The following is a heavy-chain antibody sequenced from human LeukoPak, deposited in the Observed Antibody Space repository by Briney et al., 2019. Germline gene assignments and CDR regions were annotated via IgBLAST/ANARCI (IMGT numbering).Heavy chain of an antibody. D-gene: IGHD6-13*01. Sequence: SETLSLTCTVSGGSLSSYFWSWIRQPPGKGLEWIAYIYYSGSTNYNPSLKSRVTISVDTSKNQFSLRLSSVTAADTAVYYCARQPSSWFTSFDSWGQGTLVTVSS. CDR3: ARQPSSWFTSFDS. CDR1: GGSLSSYF. V-gene: IGHV4-59*01. CDR2: IYYSGST. J-gene: IGHJ4*02.